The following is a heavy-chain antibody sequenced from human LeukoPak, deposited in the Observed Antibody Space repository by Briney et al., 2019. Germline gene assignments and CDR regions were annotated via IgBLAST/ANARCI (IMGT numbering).Heavy chain of an antibody. CDR3: TRESPKYVFDS. V-gene: IGHV3-49*04. J-gene: IGHJ4*02. D-gene: IGHD2-8*01. CDR2: IRGNVYGGAT. CDR1: GFTFDHYS. Sequence: GGSLRLSCAASGFTFDHYSMNWVRQAPGKGLEWVGFIRGNVYGGATEYAASVKGRFTVSTHASKTIGYLQMTSLKTEDTAIYYCTRESPKYVFDSWGQGTLVTVSS.